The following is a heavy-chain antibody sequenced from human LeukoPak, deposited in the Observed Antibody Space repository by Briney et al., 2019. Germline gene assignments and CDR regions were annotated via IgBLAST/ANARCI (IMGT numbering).Heavy chain of an antibody. V-gene: IGHV3-74*01. J-gene: IGHJ4*02. CDR3: ARDLGDSSGYFGY. CDR2: INSDGSST. CDR1: GFTFSSSG. D-gene: IGHD3-22*01. Sequence: PGESLRLSCAASGFTFSSSGMHWVRQAPGKGLVWVSRINSDGSSTRYADSVKGRFTISRDNAKNMLYLQMNGLRAEDTAVYYCARDLGDSSGYFGYWGQGTLVTVSS.